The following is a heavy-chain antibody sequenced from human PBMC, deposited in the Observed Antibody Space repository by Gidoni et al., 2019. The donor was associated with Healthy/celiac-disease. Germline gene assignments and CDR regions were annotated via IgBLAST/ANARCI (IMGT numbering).Heavy chain of an antibody. CDR2: ISSSSNYI. D-gene: IGHD6-13*01. J-gene: IGHJ4*02. CDR1: GFTFSRYS. Sequence: EVQLVESGGGLVKPGGSVSRSGAAPGFTFSRYSMHWVRQAPGKGLEWVSSISSSSNYIYYGDSVKGRFTISRDNAKNSLDLQMNSLRAEDTALYYCATLSTAGVDYWGQGTLVTVSS. CDR3: ATLSTAGVDY. V-gene: IGHV3-21*01.